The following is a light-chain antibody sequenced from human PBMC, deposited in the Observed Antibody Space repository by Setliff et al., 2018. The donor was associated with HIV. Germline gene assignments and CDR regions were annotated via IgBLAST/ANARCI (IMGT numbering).Light chain of an antibody. CDR2: EVS. CDR3: SSYAGIITLVL. V-gene: IGLV2-14*01. CDR1: SSDVGGYNY. J-gene: IGLJ2*01. Sequence: QSALTQPASVSGSPGQSITISCTGTSSDVGGYNYVSWYQQHPGKAPKLMIYEVSKRPSGVSNRFSGSKSGNTASLTISGLQAEDEADYYCSSYAGIITLVLFGGGTQLTVL.